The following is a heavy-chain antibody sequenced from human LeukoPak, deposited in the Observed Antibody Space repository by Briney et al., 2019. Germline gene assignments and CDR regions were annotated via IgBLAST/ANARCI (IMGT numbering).Heavy chain of an antibody. Sequence: ASVKVSCKASGYIFTAYYMHWVRQAPGQGPEWMGWINGNSGGTNYAQKFRGRVTMTRDTSITTAYMEVSGLRSDDTAVYFCARGEIDGPDFDQWGQGTLVTVSS. J-gene: IGHJ4*02. CDR2: INGNSGGT. D-gene: IGHD5-24*01. CDR1: GYIFTAYY. CDR3: ARGEIDGPDFDQ. V-gene: IGHV1-2*02.